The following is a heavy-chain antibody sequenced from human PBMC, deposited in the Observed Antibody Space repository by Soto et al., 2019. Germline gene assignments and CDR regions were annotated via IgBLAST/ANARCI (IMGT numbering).Heavy chain of an antibody. CDR3: ARRPTDYYDNSANYFLDY. D-gene: IGHD3-22*01. V-gene: IGHV1-18*01. Sequence: QVQLVQSGAEVIKPGASVKVSCKASGYTFITYGVSWVRQAPGQGLDWLGRISTYNGNTRYAERLQGRVTMTTDTTTNTAYMELRNLRSDDTAVYYCARRPTDYYDNSANYFLDYWGQGTLVTVSS. J-gene: IGHJ4*02. CDR1: GYTFITYG. CDR2: ISTYNGNT.